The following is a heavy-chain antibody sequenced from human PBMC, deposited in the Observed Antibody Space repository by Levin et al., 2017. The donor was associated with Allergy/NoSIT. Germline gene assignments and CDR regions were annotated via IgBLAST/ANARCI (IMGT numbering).Heavy chain of an antibody. Sequence: SQTLSLTCTVSGGGSISSSSYFWGWIRQPPGQGLEYIGNVYYTGSTYYNPSLKTRLTISVDTSKNQFSLRLNSVTAADTAVYYCAGEPNSPYYYYYGMDVWGQGTTVTVSS. CDR2: VYYTGST. J-gene: IGHJ6*02. CDR1: GGGSISSSSYF. D-gene: IGHD2/OR15-2a*01. V-gene: IGHV4-39*07. CDR3: AGEPNSPYYYYYGMDV.